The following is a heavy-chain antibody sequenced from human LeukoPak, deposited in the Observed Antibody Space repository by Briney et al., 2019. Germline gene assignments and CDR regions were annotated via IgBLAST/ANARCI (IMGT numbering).Heavy chain of an antibody. Sequence: PSETLSLTCTVSGGSISSSSYYWGWIRQPPGKGLEWIGSIYYSGSTYYNPSLKSRVTISVDTSKNQFSLKLSSVTAADTAVYYCARASAVVAASFSGHYYYMDVWGKGTTVTVSS. V-gene: IGHV4-39*07. CDR3: ARASAVVAASFSGHYYYMDV. CDR1: GGSISSSSYY. D-gene: IGHD2-15*01. CDR2: IYYSGST. J-gene: IGHJ6*03.